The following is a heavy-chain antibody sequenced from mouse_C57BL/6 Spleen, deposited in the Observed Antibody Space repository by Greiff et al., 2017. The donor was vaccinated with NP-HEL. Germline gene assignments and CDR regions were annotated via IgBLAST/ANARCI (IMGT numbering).Heavy chain of an antibody. Sequence: VQLQQPGAELVRPGTSVKLSCKASGYTFTSYWMHWVKQRPGQGLEWIGVIDPSDSYTNYNQKFKGKATLTVDTSSSTAYMQLSSLTSEDSAVYYCARRWSTTREYAMDYWGQGTSVTVSS. V-gene: IGHV1-59*01. D-gene: IGHD2-3*01. J-gene: IGHJ4*01. CDR1: GYTFTSYW. CDR2: IDPSDSYT. CDR3: ARRWSTTREYAMDY.